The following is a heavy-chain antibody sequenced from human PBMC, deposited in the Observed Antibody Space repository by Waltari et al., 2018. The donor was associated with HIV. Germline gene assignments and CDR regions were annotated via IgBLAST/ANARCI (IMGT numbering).Heavy chain of an antibody. CDR1: GGSFSGYY. CDR3: ARGPDYGGDSDFGY. D-gene: IGHD2-21*02. CDR2: VDHSGSA. J-gene: IGHJ4*02. Sequence: QVRLHQWGAGLLKPSETLSLTCAVYGGSFSGYYWSWIRQPPGKGLEWIAEVDHSGSAKYNPSLKSRVTISLDTSKSQFSLKLNSVTAADTAVYYCARGPDYGGDSDFGYWGQGTLVTVSP. V-gene: IGHV4-34*01.